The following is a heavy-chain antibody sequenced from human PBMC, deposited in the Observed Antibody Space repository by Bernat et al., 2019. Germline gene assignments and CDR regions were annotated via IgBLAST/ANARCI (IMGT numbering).Heavy chain of an antibody. J-gene: IGHJ3*02. D-gene: IGHD3-22*01. CDR2: IWYDGSNK. CDR3: AREKTMMVVGDAFDI. V-gene: IGHV3-33*01. Sequence: QVQLVESGGGVVQPGRSLRLSCAASGFTFSSYGMHWVRQAPGKGLEWVAVIWYDGSNKYYADSVKGRFTISRDNSKNTLYLQMNSLRAEDTAVYYCAREKTMMVVGDAFDIWGQGTMVTVSS. CDR1: GFTFSSYG.